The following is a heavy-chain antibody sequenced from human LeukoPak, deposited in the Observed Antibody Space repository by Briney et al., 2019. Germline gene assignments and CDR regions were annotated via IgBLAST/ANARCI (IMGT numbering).Heavy chain of an antibody. CDR2: ISSSGSTI. Sequence: PGGSLRLSCAASGFTFSDYYMSWIRQAPGKGLEWVSYISSSGSTIYYADSEKGRFTISRDNAKNSLYLQTNSLRAEDTAVYYCARVLNYYYYYMDVWGKGTTVTVSS. CDR1: GFTFSDYY. CDR3: ARVLNYYYYYMDV. V-gene: IGHV3-11*01. J-gene: IGHJ6*03.